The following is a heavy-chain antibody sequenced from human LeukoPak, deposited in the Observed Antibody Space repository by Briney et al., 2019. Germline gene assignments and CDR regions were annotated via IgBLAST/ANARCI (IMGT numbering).Heavy chain of an antibody. CDR1: GFTFSDYA. V-gene: IGHV3-30*14. CDR3: ARDPRYNWNVPDAFDI. Sequence: PGRSLRLSCAASGFTFSDYAMHWVRQGPGKGLEWVAVISDEGHQKYYADSVKGRFTISRDNSKNTLYLQMNSLRAEDTAVYYCARDPRYNWNVPDAFDIWGQGTMVTVSS. D-gene: IGHD1-1*01. CDR2: ISDEGHQK. J-gene: IGHJ3*02.